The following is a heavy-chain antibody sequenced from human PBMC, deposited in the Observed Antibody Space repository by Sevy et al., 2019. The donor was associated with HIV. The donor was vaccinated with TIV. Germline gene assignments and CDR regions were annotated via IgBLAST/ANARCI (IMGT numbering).Heavy chain of an antibody. J-gene: IGHJ4*02. D-gene: IGHD5-18*01. Sequence: GGSLRLSCAASGFTVSNNYMNWVRQAPGKGLEWVSVIYSDGSTYYVDSVKGRFTISRDNSKNTLFLQMNSLRADDTAAYYCARVPPYSYGFGVDYWGQGTLVTVSS. CDR1: GFTVSNNY. CDR2: IYSDGST. V-gene: IGHV3-53*01. CDR3: ARVPPYSYGFGVDY.